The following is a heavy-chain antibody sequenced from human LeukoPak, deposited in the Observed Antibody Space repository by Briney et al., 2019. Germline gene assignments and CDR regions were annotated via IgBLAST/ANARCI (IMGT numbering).Heavy chain of an antibody. Sequence: GASVKVSCKASGYTFTSYGISWVRQAPGRGLEWMGWISAYNGNTNYAQKLQGRVTMTTDTSTSTAYMELRSLRADDTAVYYCARDPGYSSGWYGYGMDVWGQGTTVTVSS. D-gene: IGHD6-19*01. CDR1: GYTFTSYG. CDR3: ARDPGYSSGWYGYGMDV. CDR2: ISAYNGNT. J-gene: IGHJ6*02. V-gene: IGHV1-18*01.